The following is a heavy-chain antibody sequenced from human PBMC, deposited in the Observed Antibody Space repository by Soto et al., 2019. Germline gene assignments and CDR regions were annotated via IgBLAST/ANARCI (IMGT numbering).Heavy chain of an antibody. J-gene: IGHJ4*02. CDR1: GFAFSSYG. V-gene: IGHV3-30*18. CDR2: ISYDGSNK. D-gene: IGHD3-3*01. CDR3: SKFDPYYDFWSGGIGGDFDY. Sequence: PGGSLRLSCAASGFAFSSYGMHWVRQAPGKGLEWVAVISYDGSNKYYAESVKGRFTIYRDNSKNTLYLQMNSLRAEDTAVYYFSKFDPYYDFWSGGIGGDFDYWGQGTLVTVSS.